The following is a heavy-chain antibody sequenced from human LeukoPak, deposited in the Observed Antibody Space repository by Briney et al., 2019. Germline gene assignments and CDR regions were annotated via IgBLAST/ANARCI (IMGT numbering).Heavy chain of an antibody. J-gene: IGHJ3*02. V-gene: IGHV3-15*01. CDR1: GFTFNSYE. Sequence: NPGGSLRLSCAASGFTFNSYEMNWVRQAPGKGLEWVGRIKSKTDGGTTDYAAPVKGRFTISRDDSKNTLYLQMNSLKTEDTAVYYCTTVIGGPDAFDIWGQGTMVTVSS. CDR3: TTVIGGPDAFDI. CDR2: IKSKTDGGTT. D-gene: IGHD4-23*01.